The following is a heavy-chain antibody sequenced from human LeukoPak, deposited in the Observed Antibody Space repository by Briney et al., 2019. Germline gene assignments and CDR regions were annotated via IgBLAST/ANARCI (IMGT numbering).Heavy chain of an antibody. J-gene: IGHJ4*02. CDR1: GYTCTSYG. CDR3: ARVVSYEYSSSPEDFDY. V-gene: IGHV1-18*01. Sequence: ASVKVSCKASGYTCTSYGISWVRQAPGQGLEWMGWISAYNGNTNYAQKLQGRVTMTTDTSTSTAYMELRSLRSDDTAVYYCARVVSYEYSSSPEDFDYWGQGTLVTVSS. D-gene: IGHD6-6*01. CDR2: ISAYNGNT.